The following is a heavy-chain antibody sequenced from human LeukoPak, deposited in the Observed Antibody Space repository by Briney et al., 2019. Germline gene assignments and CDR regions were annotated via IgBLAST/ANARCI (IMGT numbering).Heavy chain of an antibody. CDR3: ARHGRTMVRGVFDY. J-gene: IGHJ4*02. CDR2: IYYSGST. D-gene: IGHD3-10*01. CDR1: GGSISSSSYY. V-gene: IGHV4-39*01. Sequence: SETLSLTCTVSGGSISSSSYYWGWIRQPPGKGLEWIGSIYYSGSTYYNPSLKSRVTISVDTSKNQFSLKLSSVTAADTAVYYCARHGRTMVRGVFDYWGQGNLVTVSS.